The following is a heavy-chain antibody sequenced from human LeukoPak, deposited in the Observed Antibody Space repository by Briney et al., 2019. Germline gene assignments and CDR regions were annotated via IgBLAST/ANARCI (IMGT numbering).Heavy chain of an antibody. V-gene: IGHV3-23*01. CDR1: GFTFSSYA. D-gene: IGHD6-6*01. CDR2: ISGSGGST. CDR3: AKGPYSSSPYYYYYYMDV. Sequence: GGSLRLSCAASGFTFSSYAMSWVRQAPGKGLEWVSAISGSGGSTYYADSVKGRFTISRDNSKNSLYLQMNSLRTEDTALYYCAKGPYSSSPYYYYYYMDVWGKGTTVTVSS. J-gene: IGHJ6*03.